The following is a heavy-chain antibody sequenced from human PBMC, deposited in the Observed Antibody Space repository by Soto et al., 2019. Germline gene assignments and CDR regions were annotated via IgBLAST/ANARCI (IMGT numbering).Heavy chain of an antibody. CDR2: ISNNVDTT. Sequence: GGSLRLSCAASGFTFSSSSMTWVRQAPGKGLEWVAIISNNVDTTYYADSVKGRFTISRDNSKNTLYLQMNSLRVEDTAVYYCAKRGTNVVVIPAFDHWGQGTLVTVSS. CDR3: AKRGTNVVVIPAFDH. CDR1: GFTFSSSS. D-gene: IGHD2-21*01. V-gene: IGHV3-23*01. J-gene: IGHJ4*02.